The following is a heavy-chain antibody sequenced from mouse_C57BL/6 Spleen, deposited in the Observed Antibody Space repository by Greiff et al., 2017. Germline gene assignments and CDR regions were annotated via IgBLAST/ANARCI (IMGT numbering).Heavy chain of an antibody. CDR1: GYTFTSYW. CDR2: IYPGSGST. J-gene: IGHJ1*03. Sequence: QVQLQQPGAELVKPGASVKMSCKASGYTFTSYWITWVKQRPGQGLEWIGDIYPGSGSTNYNEKFKSKATLTVDTSSSTAYMQLSSLTSEDSAVYDCAVQTSVVARSWYFDDWGTGTTVTVSA. D-gene: IGHD1-1*01. CDR3: AVQTSVVARSWYFDD. V-gene: IGHV1-55*01.